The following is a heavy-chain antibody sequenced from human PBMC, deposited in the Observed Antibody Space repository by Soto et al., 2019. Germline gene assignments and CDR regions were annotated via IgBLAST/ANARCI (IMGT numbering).Heavy chain of an antibody. CDR2: ISGSGGST. D-gene: IGHD2-2*01. V-gene: IGHV3-23*01. CDR3: AKDRGWDIVVVPAATAFDP. J-gene: IGHJ5*02. CDR1: GFTFSSYA. Sequence: GGSLRLSCAASGFTFSSYAMSWVRQAPGKGLEWVSAISGSGGSTYYADSVKGRFTISRDNSKNTLYLQMNSLRAEDTAVYYCAKDRGWDIVVVPAATAFDPWGQGTLVTVSS.